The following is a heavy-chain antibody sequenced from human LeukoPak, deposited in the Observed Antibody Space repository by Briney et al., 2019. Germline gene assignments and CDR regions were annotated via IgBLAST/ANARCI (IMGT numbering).Heavy chain of an antibody. J-gene: IGHJ3*02. CDR1: EFTFSDHY. D-gene: IGHD2-2*01. CDR3: ARVRYCSSTSCRGALDI. Sequence: QSGGSLRLSCAASEFTFSDHYMDCVRQAPGKGLEWVGRTRNKANSYTTECAASVKGRFTISRDDSKNSLYLQMNSLKTEDTAVYYCARVRYCSSTSCRGALDIWGQGTMVTVSS. CDR2: TRNKANSYTT. V-gene: IGHV3-72*01.